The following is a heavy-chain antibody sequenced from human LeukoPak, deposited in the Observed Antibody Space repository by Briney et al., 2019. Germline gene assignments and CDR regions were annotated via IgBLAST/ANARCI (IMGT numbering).Heavy chain of an antibody. CDR1: GGSFSGYY. D-gene: IGHD4-17*01. CDR2: INHSGST. V-gene: IGHV4-34*01. J-gene: IGHJ4*02. CDR3: ATASYGDYVDY. Sequence: SETLSLTCAVYGGSFSGYYWSWIRQPPGKGLEWIGEINHSGSTNYNPSLKSRVTISVDTSKNQFSLKLSSVTAADTAVYYCATASYGDYVDYWGQGTLVTVSS.